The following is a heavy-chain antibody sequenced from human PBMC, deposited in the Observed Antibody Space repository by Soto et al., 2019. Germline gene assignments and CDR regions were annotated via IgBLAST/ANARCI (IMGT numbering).Heavy chain of an antibody. CDR1: GGTFGSDA. Sequence: ASVKVSCKASGGTFGSDAITWVRQAPGQGLEWVGRIIPIFGTTNYAQDLQGRVTISADKSTLTSYMELHSLTSDDTALYYCARDRTDSGYYTNWLDPWGQGTQVTVSS. J-gene: IGHJ5*02. D-gene: IGHD3-22*01. V-gene: IGHV1-69*06. CDR3: ARDRTDSGYYTNWLDP. CDR2: IIPIFGTT.